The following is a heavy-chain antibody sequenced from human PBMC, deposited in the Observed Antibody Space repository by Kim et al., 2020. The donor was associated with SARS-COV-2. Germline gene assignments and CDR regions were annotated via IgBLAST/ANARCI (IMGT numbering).Heavy chain of an antibody. CDR1: GFTFSSYW. CDR2: INSDGSST. CDR3: ARAVYKWNDQGIVY. Sequence: GGSLRLSCAASGFTFSSYWMHWVRQAPGKGLVWVSRINSDGSSTSYADSVKGRFTISRDNAKNTLYLQMNSLRAEDTAVYYCARAVYKWNDQGIVYWGQGTMVTVSS. J-gene: IGHJ4*02. D-gene: IGHD1-20*01. V-gene: IGHV3-74*01.